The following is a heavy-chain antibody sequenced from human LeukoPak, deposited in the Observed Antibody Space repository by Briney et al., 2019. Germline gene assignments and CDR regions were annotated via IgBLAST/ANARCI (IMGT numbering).Heavy chain of an antibody. CDR1: GFTFSSYA. CDR2: ISGSGGST. V-gene: IGHV3-23*01. Sequence: RGSLRLSCAASGFTFSSYAMSWVRQAPGKGLEWVSAISGSGGSTYYADSVKGRFTISRDNSKNTLYLQMNSLRAEDTAVYYCAKDKPVVVITSSFDYWGQGTLVTVSS. CDR3: AKDKPVVVITSSFDY. J-gene: IGHJ4*02. D-gene: IGHD3-22*01.